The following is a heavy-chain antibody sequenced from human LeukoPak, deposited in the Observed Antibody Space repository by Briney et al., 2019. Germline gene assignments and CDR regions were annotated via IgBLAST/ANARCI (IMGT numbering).Heavy chain of an antibody. CDR1: GGSISSYY. Sequence: PSETLSLTCTVSGGSISSYYWSWIRQPPGKGLEWIGEIYHSGSTNYNPSLKSRVTMSVDKSKNQFSLKLSSVTAADTAVYYCARSERSFFDYWGQGTLVTVSS. CDR3: ARSERSFFDY. V-gene: IGHV4-59*12. CDR2: IYHSGST. J-gene: IGHJ4*02.